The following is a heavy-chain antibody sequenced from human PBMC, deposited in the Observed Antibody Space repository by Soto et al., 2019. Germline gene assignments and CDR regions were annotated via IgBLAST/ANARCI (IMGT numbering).Heavy chain of an antibody. V-gene: IGHV3-23*01. CDR3: AKAKNDYNWDNRPPFDY. J-gene: IGHJ4*02. Sequence: GGSLRLSCEASGFTLRNYAMTWVRQAPGKGLEWVSLISANDVGTYYTESVRTRFTISTDQSRNTVYLQMDSLRADDTAIYYCAKAKNDYNWDNRPPFDYWGQGTLVTVSS. CDR2: ISANDVGT. D-gene: IGHD1-20*01. CDR1: GFTLRNYA.